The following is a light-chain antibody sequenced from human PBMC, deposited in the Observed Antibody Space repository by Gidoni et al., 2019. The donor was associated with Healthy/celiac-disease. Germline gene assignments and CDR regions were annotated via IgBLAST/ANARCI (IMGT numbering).Light chain of an antibody. CDR3: CSYAGSKV. J-gene: IGLJ1*01. CDR1: SSDVGSYNL. Sequence: QSALTQPASVSGSPGQSITISCTGTSSDVGSYNLVSWYQQHPGKAPKLMIYEGSKRPPGVSNRFSGSKSGNTASLTISGLQAEDEADYYCCSYAGSKVFGTGTKVTVL. V-gene: IGLV2-23*01. CDR2: EGS.